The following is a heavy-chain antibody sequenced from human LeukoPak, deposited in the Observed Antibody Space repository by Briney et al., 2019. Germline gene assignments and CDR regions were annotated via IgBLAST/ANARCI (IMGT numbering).Heavy chain of an antibody. CDR1: GGTFSSHA. CDR2: ISAYNGNT. D-gene: IGHD3/OR15-3a*01. Sequence: GSSVKVSCKASGGTFSSHAISWVRQAPGQGLEWMGWISAYNGNTNYAQKLQGRVTMTTDTSTSTAYMELRSLRSDDTAVYYCARDPRTGPYHDYWGQGTLVTVSS. CDR3: ARDPRTGPYHDY. J-gene: IGHJ4*02. V-gene: IGHV1-18*01.